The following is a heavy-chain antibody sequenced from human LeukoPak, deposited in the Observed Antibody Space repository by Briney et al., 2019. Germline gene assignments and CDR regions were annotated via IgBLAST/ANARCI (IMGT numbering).Heavy chain of an antibody. J-gene: IGHJ4*02. D-gene: IGHD3-16*02. CDR1: GGSISSYY. V-gene: IGHV4-4*07. CDR2: TYNSGST. CDR3: ARDTDDYVWGSYRYDY. Sequence: SETLSLPCTVSGGSISSYYWSWIRQPAGKGLEWLGRTYNSGSTNYNPSLKSRVTMSVDTSKNQFSLKLSSVTAADTAVYYCARDTDDYVWGSYRYDYWGQGTLVTVSS.